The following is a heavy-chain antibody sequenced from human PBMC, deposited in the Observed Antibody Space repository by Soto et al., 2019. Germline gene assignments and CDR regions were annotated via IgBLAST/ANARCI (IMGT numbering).Heavy chain of an antibody. V-gene: IGHV3-74*01. D-gene: IGHD3-10*01. CDR3: ARGGSGTYKLDN. Sequence: EVQLVKSGGGLLQPGGSLRLSCEASGFTFSSHWMHWVRQTPGKGLVWVSRVNFDGTTTNYADSVKGRLTISRDNAKNTVYLQMNSLRAEDTAVYYCARGGSGTYKLDNWGQGTLVTVSA. CDR1: GFTFSSHW. J-gene: IGHJ4*02. CDR2: VNFDGTTT.